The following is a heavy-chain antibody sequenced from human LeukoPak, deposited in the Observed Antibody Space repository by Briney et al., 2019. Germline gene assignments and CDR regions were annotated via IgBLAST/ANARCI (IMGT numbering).Heavy chain of an antibody. Sequence: GGSLRLSCAVSGFTFSSHWMSWVRQAPGKGLEWVANIKQDGSEKYYVDSVKGRFTISRDNAKKSLFLQMNSLRAEDTAVYYCARDGKMPTIYFDYWGQGTLVTVSS. V-gene: IGHV3-7*01. CDR3: ARDGKMPTIYFDY. J-gene: IGHJ4*02. CDR1: GFTFSSHW. CDR2: IKQDGSEK. D-gene: IGHD5-24*01.